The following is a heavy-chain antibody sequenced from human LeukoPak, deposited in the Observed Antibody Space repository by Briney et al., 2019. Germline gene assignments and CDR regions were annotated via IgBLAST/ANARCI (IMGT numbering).Heavy chain of an antibody. J-gene: IGHJ4*02. D-gene: IGHD5-18*01. Sequence: GGSLRLSCAASGFTFSSYAMSWVRQAPGKGLEWVSVISGSGGSTYYADSVKGRFTISADKSISTAYLQWSSLKASDTAMYYCASQRGGNTAMAQDPFDYWGQGTLVTVSS. CDR1: GFTFSSYA. CDR2: ISGSGGST. V-gene: IGHV3-23*01. CDR3: ASQRGGNTAMAQDPFDY.